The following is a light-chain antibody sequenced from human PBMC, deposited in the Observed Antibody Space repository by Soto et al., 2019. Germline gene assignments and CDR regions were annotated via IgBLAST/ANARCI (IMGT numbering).Light chain of an antibody. CDR3: QKYNVAPFT. V-gene: IGKV1-27*01. Sequence: DIQMTQSPSSLSASVGDRVTITCRASQGIAKYLAWYQQKPGKVPKLLIYSASTLQSGVPSRFGGSGSGTDFTLTISSLQPEDVATYYCQKYNVAPFTFGPGTKVYI. J-gene: IGKJ3*01. CDR1: QGIAKY. CDR2: SAS.